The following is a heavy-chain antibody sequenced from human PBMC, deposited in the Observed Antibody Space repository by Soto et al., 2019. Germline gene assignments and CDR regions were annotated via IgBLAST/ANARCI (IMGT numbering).Heavy chain of an antibody. CDR1: GYTFTSYG. CDR2: ISAYNGNT. D-gene: IGHD3-10*01. Sequence: QVQLVQSGAEVKKPGASVKVSCKASGYTFTSYGISWVRQAPGQGLEWMGWISAYNGNTNYAQKLQGRVTMTTETSTSTADIELRSLGYNDGTVSYWASLGGGFGEDSWNYFDYCGQGTLVTVS. CDR3: ASLGGGFGEDSWNYFDY. V-gene: IGHV1-18*01. J-gene: IGHJ4*02.